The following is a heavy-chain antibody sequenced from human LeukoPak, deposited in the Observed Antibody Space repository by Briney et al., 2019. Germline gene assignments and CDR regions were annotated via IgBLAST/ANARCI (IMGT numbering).Heavy chain of an antibody. J-gene: IGHJ4*02. CDR2: IKEDGSET. D-gene: IGHD3-10*01. V-gene: IGHV3-7*02. Sequence: GGSLRLSCAASGFTFSSYWMSWVCQGPGKGLEWVANIKEDGSETNYVDSVKGRFIISRDNAKNSLYLQMNSLRAEDTAVYYCAPGRINIVHWGQGTLVTVSS. CDR3: APGRINIVH. CDR1: GFTFSSYW.